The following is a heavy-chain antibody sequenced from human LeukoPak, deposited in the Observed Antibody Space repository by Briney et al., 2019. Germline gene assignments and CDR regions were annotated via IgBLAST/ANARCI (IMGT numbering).Heavy chain of an antibody. J-gene: IGHJ3*02. V-gene: IGHV3-23*01. D-gene: IGHD3-10*01. CDR1: GFTFRSYA. CDR3: AAGSHSTSFAFDI. CDR2: ITISGDDT. Sequence: GGSLRLSCAASGFTFRSYAMSWVRQAPGKGLEWVSSITISGDDTYYADSVKGRFIISRDNSKNTLYLQMNSLRAEDAAVYFCAAGSHSTSFAFDIWGQGTMVTVSS.